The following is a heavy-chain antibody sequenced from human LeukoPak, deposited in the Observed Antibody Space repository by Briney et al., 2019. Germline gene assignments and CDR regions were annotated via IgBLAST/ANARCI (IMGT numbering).Heavy chain of an antibody. Sequence: GGSLRLSCAASGFTFSSYAMSWVRQAPGKGLEWVSAISGSGGSTYYADSVKGRFTISRDNAKYSLYLQMNSLRAEDTAVYYCARDDYGWGSHPYWGQGTLVTVSS. CDR1: GFTFSSYA. J-gene: IGHJ4*02. D-gene: IGHD3-10*01. CDR3: ARDDYGWGSHPY. V-gene: IGHV3-23*01. CDR2: ISGSGGST.